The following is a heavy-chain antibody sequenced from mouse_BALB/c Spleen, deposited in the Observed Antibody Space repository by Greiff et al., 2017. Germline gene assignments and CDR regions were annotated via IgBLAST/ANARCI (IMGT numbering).Heavy chain of an antibody. D-gene: IGHD1-1*01. CDR2: IRNKANCYTT. CDR3: ERVLRSVLDY. CDR1: GFTFTDYY. J-gene: IGHJ2*01. Sequence: EVQLVESGGGLVQPGGSLRLSCATSGFTFTDYYMSWVRQPPGKALEWLGFIRNKANCYTTEDSASVKGRFTIARDNTKSILHLQMNTLRAEDSDNYYCERVLRSVLDYWGQGTTLTVSS. V-gene: IGHV7-3*02.